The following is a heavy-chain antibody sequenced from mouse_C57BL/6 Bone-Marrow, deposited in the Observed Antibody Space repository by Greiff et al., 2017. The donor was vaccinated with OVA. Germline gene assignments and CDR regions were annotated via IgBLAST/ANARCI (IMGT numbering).Heavy chain of an antibody. CDR3: ARGGYYGPWYFDV. J-gene: IGHJ1*03. CDR2: IYPYNGVS. V-gene: IGHV1-31*01. CDR1: GYSFTGYY. Sequence: EVKVVESGPELVKPGASVKISCKASGYSFTGYYMHWVKQSHGNILDWIGYIYPYNGVSSYNQKFKGKATLTVDKSSSTAYMELRSLTSEDSAVYYCARGGYYGPWYFDVWGTGTTVTVSS. D-gene: IGHD1-1*01.